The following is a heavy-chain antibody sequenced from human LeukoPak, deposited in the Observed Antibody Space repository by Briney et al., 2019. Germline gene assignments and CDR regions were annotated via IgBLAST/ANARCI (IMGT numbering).Heavy chain of an antibody. Sequence: SETLSLTCTVSGGSVSSYYWSWIRQPPGKGLEWIGYIYYSGSTNYNPSLKSRVTISVDTSKNQFSLKLSSVTAADTAVYYCARGGYIAFDYWGQGTLVTVSS. V-gene: IGHV4-59*02. CDR1: GGSVSSYY. D-gene: IGHD5-12*01. CDR3: ARGGYIAFDY. CDR2: IYYSGST. J-gene: IGHJ4*02.